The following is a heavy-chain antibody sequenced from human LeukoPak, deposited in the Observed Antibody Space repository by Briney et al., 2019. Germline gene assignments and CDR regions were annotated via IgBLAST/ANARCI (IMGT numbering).Heavy chain of an antibody. V-gene: IGHV1-18*01. Sequence: ASVKVSCKASGYTFTSYGISWVRQAPGQGLEWMGWISAYNGNTNYAQKLQGRVTMTTDTSTSTAYMELRSLRSDDTAVYYCARGLVYCSSTSCNPTHFDYWGQGTLVTVPS. J-gene: IGHJ4*02. D-gene: IGHD2-2*01. CDR3: ARGLVYCSSTSCNPTHFDY. CDR2: ISAYNGNT. CDR1: GYTFTSYG.